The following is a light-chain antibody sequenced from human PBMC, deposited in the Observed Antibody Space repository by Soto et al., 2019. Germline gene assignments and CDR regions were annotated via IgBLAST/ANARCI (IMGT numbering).Light chain of an antibody. V-gene: IGKV3-20*01. CDR1: QSVSSSY. CDR2: GAS. Sequence: EIVLPQSPGTLSLSPGERATLSCRASQSVSSSYLAWYLQKPGQAPRLLIYGASSRATGIPDRFIGGGSGTDFTVTISRLEPEDFAVYYCQQYGSLPFTFGPGTKVDIK. CDR3: QQYGSLPFT. J-gene: IGKJ3*01.